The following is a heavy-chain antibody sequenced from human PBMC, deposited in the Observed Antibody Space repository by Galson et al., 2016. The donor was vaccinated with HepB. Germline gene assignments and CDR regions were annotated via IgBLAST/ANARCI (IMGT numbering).Heavy chain of an antibody. J-gene: IGHJ3*01. CDR2: ISYDGSNK. D-gene: IGHD6-6*01. CDR1: GFTFSNYG. CDR3: AREDSSSGAIDF. V-gene: IGHV3-33*05. Sequence: SLRLSCAASGFTFSNYGMHWVRQAPGKGLEWVAVISYDGSNKNYADSVKGRFTISRDNSKNTLYLQMNSLRAEDTAMYYCAREDSSSGAIDFWGQGTMVTVSS.